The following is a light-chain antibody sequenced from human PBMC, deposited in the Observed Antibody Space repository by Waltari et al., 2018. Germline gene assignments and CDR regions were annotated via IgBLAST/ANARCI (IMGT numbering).Light chain of an antibody. CDR1: SPNIGAGYA. Sequence: QSVLTQPPSVSGAPGQRVTISCTGSSPNIGAGYAVHWYQQLPGTAPKLLIYGNSNRPSGVPDRFSGSKSGTSASLAITGLQAEDEADYYCAAWDDSLSGPVFGGGTKLTVL. CDR2: GNS. V-gene: IGLV1-40*01. J-gene: IGLJ3*02. CDR3: AAWDDSLSGPV.